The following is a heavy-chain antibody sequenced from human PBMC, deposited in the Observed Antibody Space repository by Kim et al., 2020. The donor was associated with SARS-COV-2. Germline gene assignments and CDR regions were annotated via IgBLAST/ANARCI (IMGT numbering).Heavy chain of an antibody. D-gene: IGHD3-3*01. CDR1: GGSISSSNW. Sequence: SETLSLTCAVSGGSISSSNWWSWVRQPPGKGLEWIGEIYHSGSTNYNPSLKSRVTISVDKSKNQFSLKLSSVTAADTAVYYCARVQRITIFGVVIEGYGMDVWGQGTTVTVS. CDR3: ARVQRITIFGVVIEGYGMDV. CDR2: IYHSGST. V-gene: IGHV4-4*02. J-gene: IGHJ6*02.